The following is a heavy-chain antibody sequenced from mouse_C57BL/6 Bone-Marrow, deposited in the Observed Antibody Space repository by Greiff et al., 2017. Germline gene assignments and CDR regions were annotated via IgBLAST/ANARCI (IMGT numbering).Heavy chain of an antibody. Sequence: EVPLHQSGPELVKPGASVKISCKASGYTFTDYYMNWVKQSHGKSLEWIGDSNPNNGGTSYNQKFKGKATLTVDKSSSTAYMELRSLTSEDSAVYYCARERVTTVVATNYFDYWGQGTTLTVSS. D-gene: IGHD1-1*01. CDR1: GYTFTDYY. CDR3: ARERVTTVVATNYFDY. CDR2: SNPNNGGT. V-gene: IGHV1-26*01. J-gene: IGHJ2*01.